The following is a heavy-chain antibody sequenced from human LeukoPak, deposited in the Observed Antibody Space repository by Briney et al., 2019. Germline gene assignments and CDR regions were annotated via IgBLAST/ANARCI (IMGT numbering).Heavy chain of an antibody. Sequence: GGSLRLSCAASGFTFRDYYMSWIRQAPGKGLEWISYISGGGTSIYYADSVRGRFTISRDNAQNSLYLQMNSLKAEDTAVYYCARDLRNYVWGKGPTVTVSS. CDR1: GFTFRDYY. J-gene: IGHJ6*04. D-gene: IGHD2/OR15-2a*01. CDR3: ARDLRNYV. V-gene: IGHV3-11*04. CDR2: ISGGGTSI.